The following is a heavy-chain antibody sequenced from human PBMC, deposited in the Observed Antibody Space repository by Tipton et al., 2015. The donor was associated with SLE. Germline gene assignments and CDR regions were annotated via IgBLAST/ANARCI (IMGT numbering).Heavy chain of an antibody. CDR3: GRKAVDY. Sequence: SLRLSCAASGFTLSNYWMNWVRQAPGKGLQWVGQIKEDGSETYYVGSVKGRFTISRDNVKNSVYLQMNSLIDEDTAVYYCGRKAVDYWGQGTLVTVSS. V-gene: IGHV3-7*01. CDR1: GFTLSNYW. CDR2: IKEDGSET. J-gene: IGHJ4*02.